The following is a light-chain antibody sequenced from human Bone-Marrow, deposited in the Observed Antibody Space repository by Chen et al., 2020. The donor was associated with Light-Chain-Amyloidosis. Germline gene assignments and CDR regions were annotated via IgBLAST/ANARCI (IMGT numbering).Light chain of an antibody. V-gene: IGLV2-14*01. CDR1: SSDVGGDNH. Sequence: QSALTQPASVSGSPGQSITISCTGTSSDVGGDNHVSWYQQHPDKAPKIMIYEVTNRPSWVPDRFPGSKSDNTASLTISGLQTEDEADYFCSSYTITNTLVFGSGTRVTVL. J-gene: IGLJ1*01. CDR2: EVT. CDR3: SSYTITNTLV.